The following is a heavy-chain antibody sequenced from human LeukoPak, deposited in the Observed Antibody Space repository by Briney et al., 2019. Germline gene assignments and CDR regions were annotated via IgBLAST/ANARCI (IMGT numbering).Heavy chain of an antibody. CDR3: ARLAWPDVVGAFEI. V-gene: IGHV4-61*02. CDR1: GDSFSSANYH. D-gene: IGHD2-15*01. Sequence: SESLSLTCTVSGDSFSSANYHWSWIRQPAGNGRESIVRIHTSVANTYNPSLKSRVTMSVDTSKNQFSLQLNSVTAADTAIYYCARLAWPDVVGAFEIWGQGTMVTVPS. CDR2: IHTSVAN. J-gene: IGHJ3*02.